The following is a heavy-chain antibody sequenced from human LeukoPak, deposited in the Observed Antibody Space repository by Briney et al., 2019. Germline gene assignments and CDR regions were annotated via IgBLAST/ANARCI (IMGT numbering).Heavy chain of an antibody. J-gene: IGHJ3*02. CDR1: GGTFSSYA. CDR3: ARGIVVVTALYDAFDI. V-gene: IGHV1-8*02. Sequence: GASVKVSCKASGGTFSSYAISWVRQATGQGLEWMGWMNPNSGNTGYAQKFQGRVTMTRDTSISTAYMELSRLRSDDTAVYYCARGIVVVTALYDAFDIWGQGTMVTVSS. D-gene: IGHD2-21*02. CDR2: MNPNSGNT.